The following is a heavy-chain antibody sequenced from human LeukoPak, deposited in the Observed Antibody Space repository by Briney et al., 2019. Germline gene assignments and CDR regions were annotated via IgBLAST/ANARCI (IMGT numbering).Heavy chain of an antibody. V-gene: IGHV4-34*01. Sequence: SQTLSLTCAVYGGSFSGYYWSWIRQPPGKGLEWIGEINHSGSTNYNPSLKSRVTISVDTSKNQFSLKLNSVTAADTAVYYCARGAPKEIQLWLRLRGVAFDIWGQGTMVTVSS. J-gene: IGHJ3*02. CDR1: GGSFSGYY. CDR2: INHSGST. CDR3: ARGAPKEIQLWLRLRGVAFDI. D-gene: IGHD5-18*01.